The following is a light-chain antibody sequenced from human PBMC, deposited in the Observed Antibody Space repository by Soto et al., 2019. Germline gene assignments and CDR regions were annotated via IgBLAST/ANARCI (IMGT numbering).Light chain of an antibody. V-gene: IGLV1-44*01. J-gene: IGLJ1*01. CDR3: AAWDDRLNGHV. Sequence: QSVLTQPHSASGTPGQRVTISCSGSSSNIGTSSVHWFQQLPGTAPKLLISTTNQRPSGVPERFSGSTSGTSASLAIRGLQYEDEDDYYCAAWDDRLNGHVFGTGTKLTVL. CDR1: SSNIGTSS. CDR2: TTN.